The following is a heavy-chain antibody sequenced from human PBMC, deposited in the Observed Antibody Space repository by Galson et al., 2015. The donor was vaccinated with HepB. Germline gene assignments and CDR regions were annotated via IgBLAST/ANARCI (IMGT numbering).Heavy chain of an antibody. CDR3: ARHPGRGSVGYAFDL. CDR2: IYYNVDT. J-gene: IGHJ4*02. V-gene: IGHV4-59*08. D-gene: IGHD5-12*01. CDR1: PGSINIYY. Sequence: SETLSLTCSVSPGSINIYYWSWIRQSPGNRLEWIGYIYYNVDTTYNPSLGYRVGMSVDTSVNQVSLWLTSVTAADTAVYYWARHPGRGSVGYAFDLWGQGTLVTVSA.